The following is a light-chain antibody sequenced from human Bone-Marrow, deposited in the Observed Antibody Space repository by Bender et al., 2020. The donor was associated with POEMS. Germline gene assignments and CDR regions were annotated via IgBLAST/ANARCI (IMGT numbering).Light chain of an antibody. CDR3: SSYTPSSTI. J-gene: IGLJ2*01. V-gene: IGLV2-18*02. Sequence: QSALTQPPSVSGSPGQSVTISCTGTSNDVGTYNRVSWYQHPPGTAPKLVIYEITNRPSGVPDRFSGSKSGNAASRTISGLQAEDEADYYGSSYTPSSTIFGGGTKLTVL. CDR1: SNDVGTYNR. CDR2: EIT.